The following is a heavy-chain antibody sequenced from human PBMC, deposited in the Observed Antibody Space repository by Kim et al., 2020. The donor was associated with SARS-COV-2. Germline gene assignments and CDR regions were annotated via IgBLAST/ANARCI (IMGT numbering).Heavy chain of an antibody. Sequence: SETLSLTCTVSGGSISSGSYYWSWIRQPAGKGLEWIGRIYTSGSTNYNPSLKSRVTISVDTSKNQFSLKLSSVTAADTAVYYCATGLVDYYYYGMDVWGQGTTVTVSS. D-gene: IGHD3-9*01. CDR3: ATGLVDYYYYGMDV. V-gene: IGHV4-61*02. CDR1: GGSISSGSYY. J-gene: IGHJ6*02. CDR2: IYTSGST.